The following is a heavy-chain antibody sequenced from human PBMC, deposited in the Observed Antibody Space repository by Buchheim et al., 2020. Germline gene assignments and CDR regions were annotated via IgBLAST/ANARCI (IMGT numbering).Heavy chain of an antibody. CDR1: GFSFSSYW. CDR2: ITSDGSGT. CDR3: ARGIAATANPNWFDP. Sequence: EVQLVESGGGLVQPGGSLRLSCAASGFSFSSYWMHWVRQAPGRGLVWVSRITSDGSGTGYADSVTGRFTISRDNAKNTLYLQMNSLSPDDTAVYFCARGIAATANPNWFDPWGQGTL. D-gene: IGHD6-25*01. V-gene: IGHV3-74*01. J-gene: IGHJ5*02.